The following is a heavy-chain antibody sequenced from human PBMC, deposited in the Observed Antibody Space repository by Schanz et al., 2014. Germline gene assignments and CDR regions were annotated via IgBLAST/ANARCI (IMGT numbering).Heavy chain of an antibody. D-gene: IGHD2-2*01. J-gene: IGHJ4*02. V-gene: IGHV3-11*01. CDR1: GFTFSDYY. CDR2: INGGGETT. CDR3: AKVAPAATYLDS. Sequence: QVHLVESGGGLVKPGGSLRLSCAASGFTFSDYYMTWIRQAPGKGLEWVSYINGGGETTYYADSVRGRFTISRDNAKNSLFLQMNSLSAEDTAVYYCAKVAPAATYLDSWGLGTLVTVSS.